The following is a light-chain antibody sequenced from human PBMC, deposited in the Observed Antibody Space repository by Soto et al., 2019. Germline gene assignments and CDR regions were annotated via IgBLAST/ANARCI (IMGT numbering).Light chain of an antibody. CDR2: GAS. CDR3: QQYNSWPLT. CDR1: QSISSN. Sequence: ETLLTQSPATLSMSPGERATLSCRASQSISSNLAWYQQKPGQAPRLLMFGASNTATGIPARFSGSGSGTEFTLTIRSLQSEDFAVYYCQQYNSWPLTFGGGTKVEIK. V-gene: IGKV3-15*01. J-gene: IGKJ4*01.